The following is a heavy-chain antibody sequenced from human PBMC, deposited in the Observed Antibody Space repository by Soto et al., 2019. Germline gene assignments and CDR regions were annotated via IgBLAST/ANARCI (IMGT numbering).Heavy chain of an antibody. CDR2: IKQDGSEK. CDR1: GFTFSSYW. V-gene: IGHV3-7*05. D-gene: IGHD4-17*01. CDR3: AREFRGDYFAFDI. Sequence: GGSLRLSCAASGFTFSSYWMSWVRQAPGKGLEWVANIKQDGSEKYYVDSVKGRFTISRDNAKNSLYLQMNSLRAEDTAVYYCAREFRGDYFAFDIWGQGTMVTVSS. J-gene: IGHJ3*02.